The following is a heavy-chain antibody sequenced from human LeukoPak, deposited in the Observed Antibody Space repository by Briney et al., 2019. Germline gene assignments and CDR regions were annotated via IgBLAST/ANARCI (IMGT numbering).Heavy chain of an antibody. D-gene: IGHD1-26*01. J-gene: IGHJ4*02. CDR2: IYYSGST. CDR3: AKDGLGATRLFDY. Sequence: SETLSLTCTVSGGSISGYYWGWVRQPPGKGLEWIGYIYYSGSTNYNPSLKSRVTISVDTSRKQFSLKLSSVTAADTAVYYCAKDGLGATRLFDYWGQGTLVTVSS. V-gene: IGHV4-59*01. CDR1: GGSISGYY.